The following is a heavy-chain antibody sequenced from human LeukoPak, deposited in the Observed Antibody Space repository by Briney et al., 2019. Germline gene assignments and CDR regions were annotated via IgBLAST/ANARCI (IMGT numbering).Heavy chain of an antibody. Sequence: GGSLRLSCAASGFSFSTYWMSWVGRTPAKGREFVANIKQDGSVKNYMDSLRGRSNISRDNARESLYLEINSLRADDTAVYYCARDPGSSAFDLWDQGALLTVPS. J-gene: IGHJ4*02. CDR2: IKQDGSVK. CDR3: ARDPGSSAFDL. D-gene: IGHD1-14*01. V-gene: IGHV3-7*01. CDR1: GFSFSTYW.